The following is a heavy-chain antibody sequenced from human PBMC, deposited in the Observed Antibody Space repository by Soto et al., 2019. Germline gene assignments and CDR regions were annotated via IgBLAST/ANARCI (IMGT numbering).Heavy chain of an antibody. CDR1: GGSISSSNW. J-gene: IGHJ5*02. V-gene: IGHV4-4*02. D-gene: IGHD6-13*01. CDR2: IYHSAST. CDR3: ARDWRIAAAGRGWFDP. Sequence: SETLSLTCAVSGGSISSSNWWRWVRQPRGKGLEWIGEIYHSASTNYNPPLKSRVTISVDKSKNQFSLKLSSVTAADTAVYYCARDWRIAAAGRGWFDPWGQGTLVTVSS.